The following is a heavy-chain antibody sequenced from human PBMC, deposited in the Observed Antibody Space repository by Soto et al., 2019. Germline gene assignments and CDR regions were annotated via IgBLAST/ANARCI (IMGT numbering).Heavy chain of an antibody. D-gene: IGHD3-3*01. CDR1: GYMFSTYW. Sequence: PGESLKISCKGSGYMFSTYWIGWVRQMPGKGLEWMGDIYPGDSETRYSPSFQGRVTISADKSISTAYLQWSSLEASDTAMYYCISGYYTWFDPWGHGTLVTVSS. V-gene: IGHV5-51*01. CDR3: ISGYYTWFDP. CDR2: IYPGDSET. J-gene: IGHJ5*02.